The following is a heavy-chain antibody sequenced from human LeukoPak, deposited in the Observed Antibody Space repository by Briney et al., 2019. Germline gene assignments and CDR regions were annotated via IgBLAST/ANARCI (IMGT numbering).Heavy chain of an antibody. CDR1: GYTFTGYY. CDR3: ASFSIVVVPAAILGDAFDI. Sequence: ASVKVSCKASGYTFTGYYMHWVRQAPGQGLEWMGWISPNSGGTNYAQKFQGRVTMTRDTSISTAYMELSRLRSDDTAVYYCASFSIVVVPAAILGDAFDIWGQGTMVTVSS. V-gene: IGHV1-2*02. D-gene: IGHD2-2*02. J-gene: IGHJ3*02. CDR2: ISPNSGGT.